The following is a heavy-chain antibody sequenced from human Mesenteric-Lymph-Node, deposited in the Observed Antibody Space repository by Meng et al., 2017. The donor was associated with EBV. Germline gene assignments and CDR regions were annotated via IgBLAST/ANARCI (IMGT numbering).Heavy chain of an antibody. CDR1: GGSFSGYY. CDR2: IYYTGTT. Sequence: QVEQTEGGEGLLKPSENLSLTCSVYGGSFSGYYWTWIRQPPGKGLVWIAYIYYTGTTYYNPSLKSRITIAVDTSKNHFSLMLNSGTAADTAVYYCGRGIADSWFDPWGQGALVTVSS. J-gene: IGHJ5*02. CDR3: GRGIADSWFDP. D-gene: IGHD2-15*01. V-gene: IGHV4-30-4*01.